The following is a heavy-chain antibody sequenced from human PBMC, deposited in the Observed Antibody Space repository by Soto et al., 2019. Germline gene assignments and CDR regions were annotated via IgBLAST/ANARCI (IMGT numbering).Heavy chain of an antibody. D-gene: IGHD3-3*01. CDR2: IWYDGSNK. V-gene: IGHV3-33*01. Sequence: GGSLRLSYAASGFTFSSYGMHWVRQAPGKGLEWVAVIWYDGSNKYYADSVKGRFTISRDNSKNTLYLQMNSLRAEDTAVYYCARGYYDFWSGYGYFDYWGQGTLVTVSS. J-gene: IGHJ4*02. CDR3: ARGYYDFWSGYGYFDY. CDR1: GFTFSSYG.